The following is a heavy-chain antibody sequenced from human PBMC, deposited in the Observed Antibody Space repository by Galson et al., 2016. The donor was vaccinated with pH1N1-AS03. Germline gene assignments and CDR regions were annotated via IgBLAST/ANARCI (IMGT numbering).Heavy chain of an antibody. V-gene: IGHV4-30-2*01. CDR3: ARGPPGASVAYYSGMDV. CDR1: GDSISNGGYS. J-gene: IGHJ6*02. Sequence: TLSLTCAVSGDSISNGGYSWSWIRQPPGKGLEWIGYIFHSGTTFYTPSLKSRVTMSVDRPSNQFSLILISVTAADTAVYYCARGPPGASVAYYSGMDVWGPGTMVIVSS. CDR2: IFHSGTT. D-gene: IGHD4/OR15-4a*01.